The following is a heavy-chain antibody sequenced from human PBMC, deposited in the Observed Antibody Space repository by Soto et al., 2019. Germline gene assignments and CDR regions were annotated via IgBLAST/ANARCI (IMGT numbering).Heavy chain of an antibody. J-gene: IGHJ3*02. Sequence: PSETLSLTCTASGGSISSYYWSWIRQPPGKGLEWIGYIYYSGSTNYNPSLKSRVTISVDTSKNQFSLKLSSVTAADTAVYYCARVARPYCSSTSCYLDAFDIWGQGTMVTVSS. CDR3: ARVARPYCSSTSCYLDAFDI. V-gene: IGHV4-59*01. D-gene: IGHD2-2*01. CDR2: IYYSGST. CDR1: GGSISSYY.